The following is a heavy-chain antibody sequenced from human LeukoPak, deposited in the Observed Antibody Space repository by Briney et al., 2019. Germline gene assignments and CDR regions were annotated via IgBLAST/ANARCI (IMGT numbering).Heavy chain of an antibody. V-gene: IGHV1-2*06. CDR1: GYIFTGYY. D-gene: IGHD2-15*01. Sequence: ASVKVSCKASGYIFTGYYMHWVRQAPGQGLEWMGRINPNSGGTNYAQKFQGRVTMTRDTSISTAYMELSRLRSDDTAVYYCATRRYCSGGSCYPSPLDYWGQGTLVTVSS. J-gene: IGHJ4*02. CDR3: ATRRYCSGGSCYPSPLDY. CDR2: INPNSGGT.